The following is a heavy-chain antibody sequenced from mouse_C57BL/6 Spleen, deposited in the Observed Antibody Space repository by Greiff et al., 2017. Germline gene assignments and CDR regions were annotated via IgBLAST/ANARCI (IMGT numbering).Heavy chain of an antibody. CDR2: IYPRSGNT. Sequence: VQRVESGAELARPGASVKLSCKASGYTFTSYGISWVKQRTGQGLEWIGEIYPRSGNTYYNEKFKGKATLTADKSSSTAYMELRSLTSGDSAVYFCARGGNPEAMDYWGQGTSVTVSS. J-gene: IGHJ4*01. D-gene: IGHD1-1*02. V-gene: IGHV1-81*01. CDR3: ARGGNPEAMDY. CDR1: GYTFTSYG.